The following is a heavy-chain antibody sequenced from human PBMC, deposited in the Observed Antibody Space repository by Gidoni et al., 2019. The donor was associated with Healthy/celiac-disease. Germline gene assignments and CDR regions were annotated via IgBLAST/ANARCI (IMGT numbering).Heavy chain of an antibody. V-gene: IGHV3-15*01. Sequence: EVQLVESGGGLVKPGGSLRLSCAASGFPFSNAWMSWVRQAQGKGLEWVGRIKSKTDGGTTDYAAPVKGRFTISRDDSKNTLYLQMNSLKTEDTAVYYCTTVVIWRVGATDYYYYYMDVWGKGTTVTVSS. D-gene: IGHD1-26*01. CDR1: GFPFSNAW. CDR3: TTVVIWRVGATDYYYYYMDV. J-gene: IGHJ6*03. CDR2: IKSKTDGGTT.